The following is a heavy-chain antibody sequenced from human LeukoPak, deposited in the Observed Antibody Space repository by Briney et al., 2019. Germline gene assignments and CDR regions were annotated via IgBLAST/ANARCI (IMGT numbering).Heavy chain of an antibody. J-gene: IGHJ6*02. CDR1: GGSISSSSCY. Sequence: SETLSLTCTVSGGSISSSSCYWGWIRQPPGKGLEWIGSIYYSGSTYYNPSLKSRVTISVDTSKNQFSLKLSSVTAADTAVYYRARLDVVPAYLGMDVWGQGTTVTVSS. CDR3: ARLDVVPAYLGMDV. CDR2: IYYSGST. D-gene: IGHD2-2*01. V-gene: IGHV4-39*01.